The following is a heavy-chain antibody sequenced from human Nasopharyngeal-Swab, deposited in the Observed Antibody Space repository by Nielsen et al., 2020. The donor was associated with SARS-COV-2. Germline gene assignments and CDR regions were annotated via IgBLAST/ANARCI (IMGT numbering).Heavy chain of an antibody. CDR1: GYHFTGYY. CDR2: VNCNSGDT. CDR3: AREDPALTLDS. D-gene: IGHD2-21*02. V-gene: IGHV1-2*06. J-gene: IGHJ4*02. Sequence: ASVKVSCKASGYHFTGYYIYWVRRAPGQGLQWLGRVNCNSGDTRYAQTFSGRVTLTRDTSTNTAYMELNTLKPDDTAIYFCAREDPALTLDSWGQGTLVTVSS.